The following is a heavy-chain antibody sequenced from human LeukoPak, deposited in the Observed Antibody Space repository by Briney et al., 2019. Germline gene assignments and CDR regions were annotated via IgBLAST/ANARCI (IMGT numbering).Heavy chain of an antibody. V-gene: IGHV3-15*01. J-gene: IGHJ4*02. CDR1: GFTFSNAW. D-gene: IGHD5-12*01. CDR3: GSGYDHGGFDY. CDR2: IKSKTDGGTT. Sequence: PGGSLRLSCAASGFTFSNAWMSWVRQAPGKGLEWVGRIKSKTDGGTTDYVAPVKGRFTISRDDSKNTLYLQMNSLKTEDTAVCYCGSGYDHGGFDYWGQGTLVTVSS.